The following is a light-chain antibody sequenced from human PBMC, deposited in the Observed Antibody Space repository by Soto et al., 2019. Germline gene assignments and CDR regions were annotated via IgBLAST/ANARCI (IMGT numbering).Light chain of an antibody. CDR2: AAS. J-gene: IGKJ3*01. CDR1: QDISNY. CDR3: QNLDSAAFT. Sequence: DIPMTQSPSSLSASVGDRVTITCRASQDISNYLAWYQQRPGKVPKLLIYAASTLQSDVPSRFSGSGSGTDFTLTISSLLPEDVATYYCQNLDSAAFTFGPGTKVDIK. V-gene: IGKV1-27*01.